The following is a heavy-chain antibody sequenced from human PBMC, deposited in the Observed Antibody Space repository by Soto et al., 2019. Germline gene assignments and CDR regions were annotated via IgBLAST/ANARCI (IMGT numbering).Heavy chain of an antibody. J-gene: IGHJ3*02. CDR3: AREGGRHCSPSRCYNAFDI. CDR1: GFPFSAFS. V-gene: IGHV3-48*02. Sequence: LRLSCASSGFPFSAFSMNWVRQAPGKGLEWVAYISSSGSTIYYADSVKGRFTISRDNAKTSLYLQMDSLRDEDTAVHYCAREGGRHCSPSRCYNAFDIWGQGTTVTVSS. D-gene: IGHD2-15*01. CDR2: ISSSGSTI.